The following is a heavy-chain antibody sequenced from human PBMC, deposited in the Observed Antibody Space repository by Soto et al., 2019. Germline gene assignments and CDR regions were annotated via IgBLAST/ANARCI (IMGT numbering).Heavy chain of an antibody. CDR1: GYILSNYG. Sequence: QVQLVQSGAEVKKPGASVKVSCKASGYILSNYGVTWVRQAPGQGLEWMGWINPNNGNTNYAQKLQGTVTLTTDTSTSTADMELRSLRSDDTALYYCARTLYFGDLLGYYNFHGMDVWGQGTTVTVSS. J-gene: IGHJ6*02. V-gene: IGHV1-18*01. D-gene: IGHD3-10*01. CDR2: INPNNGNT. CDR3: ARTLYFGDLLGYYNFHGMDV.